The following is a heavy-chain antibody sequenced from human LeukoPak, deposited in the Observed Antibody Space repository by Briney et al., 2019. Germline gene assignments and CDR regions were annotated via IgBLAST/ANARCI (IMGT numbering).Heavy chain of an antibody. Sequence: GESLKISCKGSGYSFTSYWIGWVRQMPGKGLEWMGIIYPGDSDTRYSPSFQGQVTISADKSISTAYLQWSSLKASDTAMYYCARHVTMVRGAHYYYYYMDVWGKGTTVTISS. CDR1: GYSFTSYW. J-gene: IGHJ6*03. CDR2: IYPGDSDT. V-gene: IGHV5-51*01. D-gene: IGHD3-10*01. CDR3: ARHVTMVRGAHYYYYYMDV.